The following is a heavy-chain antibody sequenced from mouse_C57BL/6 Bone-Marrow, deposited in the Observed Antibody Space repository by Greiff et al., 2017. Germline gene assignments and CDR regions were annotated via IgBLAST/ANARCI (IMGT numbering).Heavy chain of an antibody. V-gene: IGHV1-66*01. J-gene: IGHJ4*01. CDR1: GYSFTSYY. CDR3: ARLYYYAMDY. Sequence: QVHVKQSGPELVKPGASVKISCKASGYSFTSYYIHWVKQRPGQGLEWIGWIYPGSGNTKYNEQFKGKATLTADTSSSTAYMQLSSLPSEDSAVYYCARLYYYAMDYWGQGTSVTVSS. CDR2: IYPGSGNT.